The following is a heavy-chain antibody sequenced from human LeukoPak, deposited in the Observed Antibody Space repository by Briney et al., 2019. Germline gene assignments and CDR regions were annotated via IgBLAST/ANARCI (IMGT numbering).Heavy chain of an antibody. D-gene: IGHD1-26*01. Sequence: GGSLRLSCAASGFTFSSYSMTWVRQAPGKGLEWVSTISDNGISTWYADAVKGRFSISRDNSKNTLYLQMNSLRAEDTGVYYCAGGWDYDYWGQGTLVTVSS. CDR2: ISDNGIST. CDR1: GFTFSSYS. CDR3: AGGWDYDY. J-gene: IGHJ4*02. V-gene: IGHV3-23*01.